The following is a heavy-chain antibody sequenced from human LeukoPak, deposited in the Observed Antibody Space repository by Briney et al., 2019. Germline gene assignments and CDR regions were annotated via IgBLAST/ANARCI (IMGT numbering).Heavy chain of an antibody. V-gene: IGHV1-18*01. Sequence: GASVKVSCTTSGYTFTSYGISWVRQAPGQGLEWMGWISGYNGNMNYAQKLQGRVTITADESTSTAYMELSSLRSEDTAVYYCARGDNNWNYVMYFDYWGQGTLVTVSS. CDR1: GYTFTSYG. CDR3: ARGDNNWNYVMYFDY. D-gene: IGHD1-7*01. J-gene: IGHJ4*02. CDR2: ISGYNGNM.